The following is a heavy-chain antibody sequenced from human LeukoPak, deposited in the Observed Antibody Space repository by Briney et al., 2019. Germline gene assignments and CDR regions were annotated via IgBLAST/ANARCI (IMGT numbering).Heavy chain of an antibody. CDR1: GFTFSSYT. D-gene: IGHD6-19*01. CDR2: IGSNGGST. CDR3: VKDRSVTVAGMGRY. J-gene: IGHJ4*02. V-gene: IGHV3-64D*06. Sequence: GGSLRLSCSASGFTFSSYTMHWVRQAPGKGLEYVSAIGSNGGSTYYAVSVKCRFTISRYNSKGTLFLQMNSLRAEDTAVYYCVKDRSVTVAGMGRYWGQGTLVTVSS.